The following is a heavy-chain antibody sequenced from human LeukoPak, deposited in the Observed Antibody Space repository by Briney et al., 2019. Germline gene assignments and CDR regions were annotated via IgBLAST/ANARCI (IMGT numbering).Heavy chain of an antibody. Sequence: GGSLRLSCAASGFTFDDYGMSWVRQAPGKGLEWVSGINWNGGSTGYADSVKGRFTISRDNAKNSLYLQMNSLRAEDTALYHCARRTSTGTTMAVSFYYFDYWGQGTLVTVSS. J-gene: IGHJ4*02. V-gene: IGHV3-20*01. CDR3: ARRTSTGTTMAVSFYYFDY. D-gene: IGHD1-7*01. CDR2: INWNGGST. CDR1: GFTFDDYG.